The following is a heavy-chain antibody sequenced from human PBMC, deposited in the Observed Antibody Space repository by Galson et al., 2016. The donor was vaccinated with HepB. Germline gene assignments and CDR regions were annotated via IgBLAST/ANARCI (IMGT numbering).Heavy chain of an antibody. Sequence: SVKVSCKASGYTFTGYSIHWVRQAPGQGLEWMGWINPNSDDTNYAQNFQGRVTMTRGTSISTAYMELRRLRSGDTAVYYCAGDLLDNDFLTGRRGAYYYYGMDVWGKGTAVTVSS. CDR2: INPNSDDT. J-gene: IGHJ6*04. CDR3: AGDLLDNDFLTGRRGAYYYYGMDV. CDR1: GYTFTGYS. D-gene: IGHD3-9*01. V-gene: IGHV1-2*02.